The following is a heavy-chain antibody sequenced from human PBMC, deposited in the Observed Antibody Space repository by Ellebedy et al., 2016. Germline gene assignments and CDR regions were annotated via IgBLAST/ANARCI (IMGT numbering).Heavy chain of an antibody. D-gene: IGHD2-21*02. V-gene: IGHV1-8*01. Sequence: ASVKVSXXASGYTFSNYDVNWVRQASGQGLEWMGWMNPGSGNTGYAQKFQGRVTMTRDTSISTAYMELSSLRSEDTAVYYCATHLPSSTAPNYYYYYGMDVWGQGTTVTVSS. CDR2: MNPGSGNT. J-gene: IGHJ6*02. CDR1: GYTFSNYD. CDR3: ATHLPSSTAPNYYYYYGMDV.